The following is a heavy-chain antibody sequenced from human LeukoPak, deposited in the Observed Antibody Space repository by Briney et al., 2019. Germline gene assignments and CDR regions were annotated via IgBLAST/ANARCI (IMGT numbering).Heavy chain of an antibody. J-gene: IGHJ4*02. CDR1: GGSISSYY. CDR3: ARDRKDIVATIGAFDY. V-gene: IGHV4-59*01. CDR2: IYYSGST. Sequence: PSETLSLTCTVSGGSISSYYWSWIRQPPGKGLEWIGYIYYSGSTDYNPSLKSRVTISVDTSKNQFSLKLSSVTAADTAVYYCARDRKDIVATIGAFDYWGQGTLVTVSS. D-gene: IGHD5-12*01.